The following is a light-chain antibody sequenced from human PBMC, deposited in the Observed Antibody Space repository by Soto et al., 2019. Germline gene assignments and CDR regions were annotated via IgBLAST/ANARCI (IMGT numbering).Light chain of an antibody. Sequence: QSALAQPASVSGSPGQSITISCTGTSSDVGGYNYVSWYQQHPGKAPKLMIYEVSNRPSGVSNRFSGSKSGNTASLTISGLQAEDEADYYCSSYIGATTYVFGTGTKVTVL. J-gene: IGLJ1*01. V-gene: IGLV2-14*01. CDR3: SSYIGATTYV. CDR2: EVS. CDR1: SSDVGGYNY.